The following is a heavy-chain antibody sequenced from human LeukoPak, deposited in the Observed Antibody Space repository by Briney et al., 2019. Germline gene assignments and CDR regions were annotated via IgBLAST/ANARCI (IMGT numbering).Heavy chain of an antibody. CDR1: GGSFSGYY. CDR2: INHSGST. V-gene: IGHV4-34*01. Sequence: SETLSLTCAVYGGSFSGYYWSWIRQPPGKGLEWIGEINHSGSTNYSPSLKRRVTISVDTSKNQFSLKLSSVTAADTAVYYCARSRPRIQLRYFDLWGRGTLVTVSS. CDR3: ARSRPRIQLRYFDL. D-gene: IGHD5-18*01. J-gene: IGHJ2*01.